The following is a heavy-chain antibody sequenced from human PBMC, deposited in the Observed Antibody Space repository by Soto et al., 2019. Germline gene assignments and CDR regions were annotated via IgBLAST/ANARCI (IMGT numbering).Heavy chain of an antibody. Sequence: QVQLVESGGGVVQPGRSLRLSCAASGFTFSSYAMHWVRQAPGKGLEWVAVISYDGSNKYYADSVKGRFTISRDNSKNTLYLQMNSLRAEDTALYYCATSGWFLYGMDVWGQGTTVTVSS. V-gene: IGHV3-30-3*01. J-gene: IGHJ6*02. D-gene: IGHD2-15*01. CDR3: ATSGWFLYGMDV. CDR1: GFTFSSYA. CDR2: ISYDGSNK.